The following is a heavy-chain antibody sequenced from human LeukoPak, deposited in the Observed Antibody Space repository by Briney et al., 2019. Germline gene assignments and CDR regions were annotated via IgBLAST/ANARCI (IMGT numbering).Heavy chain of an antibody. CDR1: DGSINSYY. Sequence: SATLSLTCSVSDGSINSYYWNWIRRPPGKGLEWIGYIYYNGNTNYSPPLKSRVTMSVDTSKNLFSLKVSSVTAADTAVYYCARGRSNYYGMDVWGQGTTVTVSS. CDR2: IYYNGNT. D-gene: IGHD1-26*01. V-gene: IGHV4-59*01. CDR3: ARGRSNYYGMDV. J-gene: IGHJ6*02.